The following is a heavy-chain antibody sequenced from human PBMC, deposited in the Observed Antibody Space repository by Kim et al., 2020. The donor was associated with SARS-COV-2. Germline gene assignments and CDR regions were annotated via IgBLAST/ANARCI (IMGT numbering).Heavy chain of an antibody. Sequence: SETLSLTCTVSGGSISSSSYYWGWIRQPPGKGLEWIGSIYYSGSTYYNPSLKSRVTISVDTSKNQFSLKLSSVTAADTAVYYCARQQGPDSGYGHYGDYYYYYYGMDVWGQGTTVTVSS. V-gene: IGHV4-39*01. J-gene: IGHJ6*02. D-gene: IGHD5-12*01. CDR3: ARQQGPDSGYGHYGDYYYYYYGMDV. CDR1: GGSISSSSYY. CDR2: IYYSGST.